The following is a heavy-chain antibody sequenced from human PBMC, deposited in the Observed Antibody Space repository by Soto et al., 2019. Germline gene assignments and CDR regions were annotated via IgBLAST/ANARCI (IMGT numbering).Heavy chain of an antibody. J-gene: IGHJ4*02. D-gene: IGHD6-13*01. Sequence: SETLSLTCAVSGGSISSSNWWSWVRQPPGKGLEWIGEIYHSGSTNYNPSLKSRVTISVDKSKNQFSLKLSSVTAADTAVYYSARAAMGGSSWPFDYWGQGTLVTAPQ. V-gene: IGHV4-4*02. CDR3: ARAAMGGSSWPFDY. CDR2: IYHSGST. CDR1: GGSISSSNW.